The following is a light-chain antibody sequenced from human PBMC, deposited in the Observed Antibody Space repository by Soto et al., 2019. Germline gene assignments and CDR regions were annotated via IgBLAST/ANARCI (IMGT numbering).Light chain of an antibody. CDR3: QSYDSSNQGV. CDR1: SGSIASNY. CDR2: EDN. Sequence: NCMLTQPHSVSESPGKTVTISWTRSSGSIASNYVQWYQQRPGSAPTTVIYEDNQRPSGVPDRFSGSIDSSSNSASLTISGLKTEDEADYYCQSYDSSNQGVFGGGTKLTVL. V-gene: IGLV6-57*03. J-gene: IGLJ3*02.